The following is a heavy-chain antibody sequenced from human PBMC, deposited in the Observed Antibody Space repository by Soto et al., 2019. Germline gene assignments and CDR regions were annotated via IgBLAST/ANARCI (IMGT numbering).Heavy chain of an antibody. CDR3: ARAWGYYFDY. J-gene: IGHJ4*02. CDR2: INHSGST. D-gene: IGHD3-16*01. CDR1: GGSFSGYC. Sequence: SETLSLTCAVYGGSFSGYCWSWIRQPPGKGLEWIGEINHSGSTNYNPSLKSRVTISVDTSKNQFSLKLSSVTAADTAVYYCARAWGYYFDYWGQGTLVTVSS. V-gene: IGHV4-34*01.